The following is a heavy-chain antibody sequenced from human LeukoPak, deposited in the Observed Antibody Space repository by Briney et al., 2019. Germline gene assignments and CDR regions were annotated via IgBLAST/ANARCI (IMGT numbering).Heavy chain of an antibody. Sequence: SETLSLTCAVYGGSFSGCYWSWIRQPPGKGPEWIGEINHSGSTNYNPSLKSRVTISVDTSKNQFSLKLSSVTAADTAVYYCARSFKYTGITIFGAWGYWGQGTLVTVSS. D-gene: IGHD3-3*01. CDR1: GGSFSGCY. J-gene: IGHJ4*02. CDR2: INHSGST. V-gene: IGHV4-34*01. CDR3: ARSFKYTGITIFGAWGY.